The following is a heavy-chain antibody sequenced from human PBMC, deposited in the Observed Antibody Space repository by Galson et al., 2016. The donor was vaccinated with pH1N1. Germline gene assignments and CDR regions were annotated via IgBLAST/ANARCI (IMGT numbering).Heavy chain of an antibody. CDR2: IDWDDEK. CDR3: THPPSGEGFAP. J-gene: IGHJ5*01. V-gene: IGHV2-70*04. CDR1: GISDMR. D-gene: IGHD3-16*01. Sequence: PALVKPTQTLTLTCTFSGISDMRVSWFRQPPGKALEWLARIDWDDEKFYSPSLKTRLTISKDTSRTQVVLIMTNMAPVETATYYCTHPPSGEGFAPWGQGILVTVSS.